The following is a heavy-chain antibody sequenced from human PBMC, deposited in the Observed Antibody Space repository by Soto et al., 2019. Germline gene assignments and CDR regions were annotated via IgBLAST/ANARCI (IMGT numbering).Heavy chain of an antibody. CDR2: IKQDGGDQ. V-gene: IGHV3-7*03. Sequence: PGGSLRLSCAASGFTCSNYWMSWVRQAPGKGLEWVANIKQDGGDQYYVDSVKGRFSISRDNAKNSLYLQMNSLRAEDTAVYYCARDEALDYGGQGTLVTVS. CDR3: ARDEALDY. J-gene: IGHJ4*02. CDR1: GFTCSNYW.